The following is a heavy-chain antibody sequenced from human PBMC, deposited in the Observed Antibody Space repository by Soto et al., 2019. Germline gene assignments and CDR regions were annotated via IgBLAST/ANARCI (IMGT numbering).Heavy chain of an antibody. V-gene: IGHV5-51*01. CDR3: ARHKVDNWNDYDYYYYYGMEV. D-gene: IGHD1-1*01. CDR2: IYPGDSDT. CDR1: GYSFTSYW. J-gene: IGHJ6*02. Sequence: PGESLKISCKGSGYSFTSYWIGWVRQMPGKGLEWMGIIYPGDSDTRYSPSFQGQVTISADKSISTAYLQWSSLKASDTAMYYCARHKVDNWNDYDYYYYYGMEVWGQGTTVTVSS.